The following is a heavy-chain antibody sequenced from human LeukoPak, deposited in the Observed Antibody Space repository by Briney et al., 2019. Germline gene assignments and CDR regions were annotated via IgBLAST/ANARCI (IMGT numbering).Heavy chain of an antibody. CDR2: IFYSGKT. D-gene: IGHD2-2*03. V-gene: IGHV4-39*02. CDR3: ARLWIVGTWFDA. J-gene: IGHJ5*02. CDR1: NGSMTSDSYY. Sequence: PSETLSLTCTVSNGSMTSDSYYWAWVRQPPGKGLEWIGTIFYSGKTYYSASLKSRVTVSLDTSRKNFSLRLSSVTAADTAVYYCARLWIVGTWFDAWGQGALVTVSS.